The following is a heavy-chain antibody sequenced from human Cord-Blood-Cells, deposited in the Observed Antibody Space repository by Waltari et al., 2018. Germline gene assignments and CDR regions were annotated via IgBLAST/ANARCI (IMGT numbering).Heavy chain of an antibody. CDR2: CDPEDGET. V-gene: IGHV1-24*01. D-gene: IGHD3-10*01. J-gene: IGHJ5*02. CDR1: GFTLHEFS. CDR3: ATDSRITMVRGVNNWFDP. Sequence: VQPVPSGGEVEKPGASVEVPCKVSGFTLHEFSLPLVRQAPGKGLEWMGGCDPEDGETIYAQKFQGRVTMTEDTSTDTAYMERSSLRSEDTAVYYCATDSRITMVRGVNNWFDPWGQGTLVTVSS.